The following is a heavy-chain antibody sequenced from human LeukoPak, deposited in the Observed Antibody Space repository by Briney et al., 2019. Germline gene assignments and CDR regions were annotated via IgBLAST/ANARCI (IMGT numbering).Heavy chain of an antibody. CDR2: ISSGGRTI. CDR1: GFTFSDYY. V-gene: IGHV3-11*04. D-gene: IGHD2-15*01. Sequence: GGSLRLSCAASGFTFSDYYMSWIRQAPGNGLEWVSYISSGGRTIYYADSVKGRFTMSRDNAKNSLYLQMNSLRAEDTAVYYCARPVVAATTPDTFDIWGQGTMVTVSS. CDR3: ARPVVAATTPDTFDI. J-gene: IGHJ3*02.